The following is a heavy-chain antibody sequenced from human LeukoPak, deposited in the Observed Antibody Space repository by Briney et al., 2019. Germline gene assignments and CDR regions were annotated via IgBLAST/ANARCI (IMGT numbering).Heavy chain of an antibody. CDR2: IYYSGST. CDR3: ARDAVVTDYYYYYYMDV. Sequence: KPSETLSLTCTVSVRPISSYYWSWIRQPPGKGLEWIGYIYYSGSTNYNPSLKSRVTISVDTSKNQFSLKLSSVTAADTAVYYCARDAVVTDYYYYYYMDVWGKGTTVTVSS. V-gene: IGHV4-59*01. CDR1: VRPISSYY. D-gene: IGHD3-22*01. J-gene: IGHJ6*03.